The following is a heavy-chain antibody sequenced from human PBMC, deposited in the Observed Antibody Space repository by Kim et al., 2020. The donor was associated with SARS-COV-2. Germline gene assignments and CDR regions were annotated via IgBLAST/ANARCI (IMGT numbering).Heavy chain of an antibody. CDR1: GVSIGSSRFF. J-gene: IGHJ4*02. CDR3: ARRGSGYDFIGYFDH. CDR2: IYYSGTT. Sequence: SETLSLTCTVSGVSIGSSRFFWGWVRQSPGKGLEWLGTIYYSGTTYDNPSLKSRVTLSLDASKNQFSLSLNSVTAADTAFYYCARRGSGYDFIGYFDHWGQGILVTVSS. D-gene: IGHD5-12*01. V-gene: IGHV4-39*01.